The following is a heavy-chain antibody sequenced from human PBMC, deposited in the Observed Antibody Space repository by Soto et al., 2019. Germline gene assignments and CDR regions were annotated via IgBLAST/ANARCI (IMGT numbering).Heavy chain of an antibody. CDR1: GGSFSGYY. J-gene: IGHJ4*02. Sequence: SETLSLTCAVYGGSFSGYYWSWIRQPPGKGLEWIGEINHSGSTNYNPSLKSRVTISVDTSKNQFSLKLSSVTAADTAVYYCARGPGIYDFWSGYYGYWGQGTLVTVSS. D-gene: IGHD3-3*01. V-gene: IGHV4-34*01. CDR2: INHSGST. CDR3: ARGPGIYDFWSGYYGY.